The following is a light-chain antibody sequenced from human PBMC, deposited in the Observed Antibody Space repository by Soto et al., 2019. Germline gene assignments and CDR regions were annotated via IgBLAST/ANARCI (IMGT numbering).Light chain of an antibody. CDR3: HEYNTWPWT. J-gene: IGKJ1*01. CDR1: QGLNRN. CDR2: GAS. Sequence: EPVMTQSPATLSVSPGETATLSCRTSQGLNRNLAWYQQKLGQAPSVLIYGASTRATGIPARFSGSWSGTEGILTISSLQSEDGAVYYGHEYNTWPWTFGQGTKVDIK. V-gene: IGKV3-15*01.